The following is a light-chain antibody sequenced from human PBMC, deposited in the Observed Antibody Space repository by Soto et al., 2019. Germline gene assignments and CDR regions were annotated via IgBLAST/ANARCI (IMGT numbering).Light chain of an antibody. Sequence: ERVMTQSPATLSASPGDRATLSCRASQSLNNMLAWYQQKPGQPPRLLIYGASTRATGIPARFSGSGSETEFTLTISGLQSEDFAVYYCQIYYNWPLTFGGGTRVEIK. V-gene: IGKV3-15*01. J-gene: IGKJ4*01. CDR3: QIYYNWPLT. CDR1: QSLNNM. CDR2: GAS.